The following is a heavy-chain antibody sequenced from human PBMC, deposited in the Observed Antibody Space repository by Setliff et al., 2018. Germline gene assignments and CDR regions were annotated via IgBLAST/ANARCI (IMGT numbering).Heavy chain of an antibody. D-gene: IGHD1-1*01. CDR2: INSGGTKI. Sequence: PGGSLRLSCAASGFFFRSYEMNWVRQTPGKGLEWVSYINSGGTKIYYVDSVKGRFTTSRDNAKNSLYLEMNGLRAEDTAVYYCARLVMRGTIDFFDYWGQGILVTVSS. CDR1: GFFFRSYE. V-gene: IGHV3-48*03. CDR3: ARLVMRGTIDFFDY. J-gene: IGHJ4*02.